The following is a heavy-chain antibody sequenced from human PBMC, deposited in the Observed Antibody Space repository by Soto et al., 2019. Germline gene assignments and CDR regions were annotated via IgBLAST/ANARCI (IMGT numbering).Heavy chain of an antibody. Sequence: EVQLVESGGGLVQPGGSLRLSCAASGFTFSSYEMNWVRQAPGKGLEWVSYISSSGSTICYADSVKGRFTISRDNAKNSLYLQMNSLRAEDTAVYYCAREVAVAGPPGGDAFDIWGQGTMVTVSS. CDR3: AREVAVAGPPGGDAFDI. J-gene: IGHJ3*02. D-gene: IGHD6-19*01. V-gene: IGHV3-48*03. CDR2: ISSSGSTI. CDR1: GFTFSSYE.